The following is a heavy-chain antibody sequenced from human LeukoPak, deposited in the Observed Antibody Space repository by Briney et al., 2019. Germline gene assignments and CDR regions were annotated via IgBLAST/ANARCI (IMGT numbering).Heavy chain of an antibody. V-gene: IGHV3-9*01. D-gene: IGHD2-2*01. CDR1: GFTFDDYA. J-gene: IGHJ6*02. Sequence: GGSLRLSCAASGFTFDDYAMHWVRQAPGKGLEWVSGISWNSGSIGYADSVKGRFTISRDNAKNSLYLQMNSLRAEDTALYYCAKETIVVVPAALGRSYGMGVWGQGTTVTVSS. CDR3: AKETIVVVPAALGRSYGMGV. CDR2: ISWNSGSI.